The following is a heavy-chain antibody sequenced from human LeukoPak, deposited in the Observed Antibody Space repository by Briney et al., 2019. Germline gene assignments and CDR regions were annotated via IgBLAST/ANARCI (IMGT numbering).Heavy chain of an antibody. CDR2: VDPEDGET. CDR3: ATSVRGPSPLLYYYYYMDV. J-gene: IGHJ6*03. CDR1: GYTFTDYY. V-gene: IGHV1-69-2*01. Sequence: ASVKISCKDSGYTFTDYYMHWVQQAPGKGLEWMGLVDPEDGETIYAEKFQGRVTITADTSTDTAYMELSSLRSEDTAVYYCATSVRGPSPLLYYYYYMDVWGKGTTVTVSS. D-gene: IGHD3-10*01.